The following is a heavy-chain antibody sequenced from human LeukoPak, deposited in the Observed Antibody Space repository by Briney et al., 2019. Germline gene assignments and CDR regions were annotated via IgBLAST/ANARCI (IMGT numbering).Heavy chain of an antibody. V-gene: IGHV1-2*02. CDR3: ARGLRYYYGSGSWAYYYYYYMDV. D-gene: IGHD3-10*01. CDR1: GYTFTGYY. CDR2: INPNSGGT. Sequence: GASVKVSCKASGYTFTGYYMHWVRQAPGQGLEWMGWINPNSGGTNYAQKFQGRVTMTRNTSISTAYMELSSLRSEDTAVYYCARGLRYYYGSGSWAYYYYYYMDVWGKGTTVTISS. J-gene: IGHJ6*03.